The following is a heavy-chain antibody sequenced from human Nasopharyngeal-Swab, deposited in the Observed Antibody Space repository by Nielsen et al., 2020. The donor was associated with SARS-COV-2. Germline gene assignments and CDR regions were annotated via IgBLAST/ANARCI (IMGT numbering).Heavy chain of an antibody. J-gene: IGHJ4*02. V-gene: IGHV4-59*01. CDR1: GGSISSYY. Sequence: SETLSLTCTVSGGSISSYYWSWIRQPPGKGLEWIGYIYYSGSNNYNPSLKSRVTISVDTSKNQFSLKLSSVTAADTAVYYCARDGTPRDYFDYWGQGTLVTVSS. CDR3: ARDGTPRDYFDY. CDR2: IYYSGSN. D-gene: IGHD1-26*01.